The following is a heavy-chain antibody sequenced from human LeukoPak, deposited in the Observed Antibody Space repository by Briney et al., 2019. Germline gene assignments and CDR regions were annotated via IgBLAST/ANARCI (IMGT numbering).Heavy chain of an antibody. D-gene: IGHD6-19*01. CDR1: GFTFSSYA. Sequence: GGSLRLPCAASGFTFSSYAMHWVRQAPGKGLEWVAVISYDGSNKYYADSVKGRFTISRDNSKNTLYLQMNSLRAEDAAVYYCARDGQWLDGGYFDYWGQGTLVTVSS. J-gene: IGHJ4*02. CDR3: ARDGQWLDGGYFDY. CDR2: ISYDGSNK. V-gene: IGHV3-30-3*01.